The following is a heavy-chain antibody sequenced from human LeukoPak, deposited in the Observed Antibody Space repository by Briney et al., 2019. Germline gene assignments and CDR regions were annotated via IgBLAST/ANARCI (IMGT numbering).Heavy chain of an antibody. V-gene: IGHV3-15*04. J-gene: IGHJ4*02. D-gene: IGHD4-17*01. Sequence: GGSLRLSCAASGFSFSDAWMSWVRQIPGKGLEWVGRIESKTDGGTTDYAAPVKGRFTISRDDSTNTLYLQMNSLRAEDTAVYYCVREDYGDLYFDYWGQGTLVTVSS. CDR1: GFSFSDAW. CDR3: VREDYGDLYFDY. CDR2: IESKTDGGTT.